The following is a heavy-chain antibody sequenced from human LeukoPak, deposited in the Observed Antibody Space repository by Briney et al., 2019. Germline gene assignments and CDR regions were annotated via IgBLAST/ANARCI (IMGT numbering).Heavy chain of an antibody. CDR1: GYTFTGYY. J-gene: IGHJ6*03. CDR2: INPNSGGT. V-gene: IGHV1-2*02. Sequence: ASVKVSSKASGYTFTGYYMHWVRQAPGQGLEWMGWINPNSGGTNYAQKFQGRVTMTRDTSISTAYMELSRLRSDDTAVYYCARAVSSGWESYYYYMDVWGKGTTVTVSS. CDR3: ARAVSSGWESYYYYMDV. D-gene: IGHD6-19*01.